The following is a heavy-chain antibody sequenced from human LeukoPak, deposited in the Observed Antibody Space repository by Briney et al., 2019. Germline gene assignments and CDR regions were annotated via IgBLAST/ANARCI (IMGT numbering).Heavy chain of an antibody. CDR1: GFTFSSYW. J-gene: IGHJ1*01. CDR3: AKGSRDGYNTFQH. CDR2: FNSDGSST. V-gene: IGHV3-74*01. D-gene: IGHD5-24*01. Sequence: GGSLRLSCAASGFTFSSYWMHWVRQVPGKGLLWVSRFNSDGSSTSYADSVKGRFTISRDNATNTLYLQMNSLRAEDTAVYYCAKGSRDGYNTFQHWGQGTLVTVSS.